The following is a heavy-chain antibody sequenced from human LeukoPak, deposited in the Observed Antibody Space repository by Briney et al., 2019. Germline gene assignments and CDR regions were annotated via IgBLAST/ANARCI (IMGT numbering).Heavy chain of an antibody. J-gene: IGHJ5*02. CDR2: ISSSSSYI. V-gene: IGHV3-21*01. Sequence: GGSLRLSCAASGFTFSGYSMNWVRQAPGKGLEWVSSISSSSSYIYYSDSVKGRFTISRDNDRNSMYLQMNSLRDEDTAVYYCARCGGGNPRWFDPWGQGTLVTVSS. D-gene: IGHD4-23*01. CDR3: ARCGGGNPRWFDP. CDR1: GFTFSGYS.